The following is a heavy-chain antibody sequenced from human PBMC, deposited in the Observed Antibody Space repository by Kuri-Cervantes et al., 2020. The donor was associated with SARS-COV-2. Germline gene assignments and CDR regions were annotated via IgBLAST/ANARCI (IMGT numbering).Heavy chain of an antibody. CDR1: GGTFSSYA. D-gene: IGHD2-2*01. CDR2: IIPIFGTA. CDR3: ARARVGSIVVVPAAPYYMDV. J-gene: IGHJ6*03. Sequence: SVKVSCKASGGTFSSYAISWVRQAPGQGLEWMGGIIPIFGTANYAQKFQGRVTITADESTSTAYMELSSLRSEDTAVYYCARARVGSIVVVPAAPYYMDVWGKGTTVTVSS. V-gene: IGHV1-69*13.